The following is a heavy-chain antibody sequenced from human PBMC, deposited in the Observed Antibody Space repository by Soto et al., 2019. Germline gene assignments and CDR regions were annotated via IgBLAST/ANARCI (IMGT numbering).Heavy chain of an antibody. CDR2: VSSAGGSK. V-gene: IGHV3-30-3*01. CDR3: ARGGGYSGYDPLDY. D-gene: IGHD5-12*01. CDR1: GFTFHTYV. J-gene: IGHJ4*02. Sequence: ESGGGVVQSGKSLRLSCAASGFTFHTYVMHWVRQAPGKGLEWLAFVSSAGGSKYYADSVTGRFTISRDNSQNTLHLQMNSLGPEDTAVYYCARGGGYSGYDPLDYWGQGTLVTVSS.